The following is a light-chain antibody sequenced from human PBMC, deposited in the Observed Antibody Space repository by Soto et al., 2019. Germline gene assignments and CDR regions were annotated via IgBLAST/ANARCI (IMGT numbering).Light chain of an antibody. J-gene: IGKJ1*01. CDR2: GAS. V-gene: IGKV3-15*01. Sequence: EIVMTQSPATLSVSPWERATLSCRASQSVSSNLAWYQQKPGQAPRLLIYGASTRATGIPARFSGSGSGTEFTLTISSLQSEDFAVYYCQQYNNWLLTFGQGTKVDNK. CDR3: QQYNNWLLT. CDR1: QSVSSN.